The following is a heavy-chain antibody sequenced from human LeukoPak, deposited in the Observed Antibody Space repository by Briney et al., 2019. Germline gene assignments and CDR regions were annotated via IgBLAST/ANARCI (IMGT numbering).Heavy chain of an antibody. D-gene: IGHD6-19*01. V-gene: IGHV3-48*02. J-gene: IGHJ4*02. CDR1: GGSISTNN. Sequence: PSETLSLTCAVSGGSISTNNWWGWVRQAPGKGLEWVSYISNSGSMIYYADSVKGRFTLSRDNAKNSLYLQMNSLRDEDTAVYYCARGPISGWSADYWGQGTLVTVSS. CDR2: ISNSGSMI. CDR3: ARGPISGWSADY.